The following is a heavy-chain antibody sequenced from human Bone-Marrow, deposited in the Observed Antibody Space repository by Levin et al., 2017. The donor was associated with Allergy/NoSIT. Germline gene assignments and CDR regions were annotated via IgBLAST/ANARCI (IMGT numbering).Heavy chain of an antibody. CDR3: ASDSIWVTANAEEIWFDP. Sequence: GGSLRLSCTASGFTFSTFGMSWIRQTPGKGLEWIAYMSGSGRIIFYADSVRGRFTISRDNAKTSLYLQMDSLRGEDTAVYYCASDSIWVTANAEEIWFDPWGQGTQVTVSS. CDR1: GFTFSTFG. J-gene: IGHJ5*02. V-gene: IGHV3-48*01. CDR2: MSGSGRII. D-gene: IGHD2-21*02.